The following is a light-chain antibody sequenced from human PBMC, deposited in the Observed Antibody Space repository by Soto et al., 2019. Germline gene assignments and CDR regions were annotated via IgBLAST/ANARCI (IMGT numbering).Light chain of an antibody. Sequence: DIQLTQSPSFLSASVGDRVTITCRASQGISSYLAWYQQKPGKAPKLLIYAASTLQSGVPSRFSGCGSGTEFTLTTSSLQPEDFATYYCQQLNSYPLTFGGGTKVEIK. CDR2: AAS. V-gene: IGKV1-9*01. CDR1: QGISSY. CDR3: QQLNSYPLT. J-gene: IGKJ4*01.